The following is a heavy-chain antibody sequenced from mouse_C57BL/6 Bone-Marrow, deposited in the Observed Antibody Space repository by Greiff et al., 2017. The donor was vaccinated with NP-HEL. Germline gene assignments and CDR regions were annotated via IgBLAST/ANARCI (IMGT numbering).Heavy chain of an antibody. D-gene: IGHD2-10*02. V-gene: IGHV7-3*01. CDR3: ARYRYGKGFDY. CDR1: GFTFTDYY. CDR2: IRNKANGYTT. Sequence: EVMLVESGGGLVQPGGSLSLSCAASGFTFTDYYMSWVRQPPGKALEWLGFIRNKANGYTTEYSASVKGRFTISRDNSQSILYLQMNALRAEDSATYYCARYRYGKGFDYWGQGTTLTVSS. J-gene: IGHJ2*01.